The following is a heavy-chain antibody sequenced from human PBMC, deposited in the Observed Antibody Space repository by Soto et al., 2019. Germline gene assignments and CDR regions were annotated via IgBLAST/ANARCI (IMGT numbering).Heavy chain of an antibody. J-gene: IGHJ6*02. CDR3: ARGGGNGMDV. V-gene: IGHV6-1*01. D-gene: IGHD3-3*01. CDR2: TSYRSKWDH. Sequence: SKTLSLNCPTTGDSISRNRAVWDWIRQVPSRGLEWLGRTSYRSKWDHDYAVSVKSRININADTSKNQFALQLNSVTPEDTAVYYCARGGGNGMDVWGQGTTVTVSS. CDR1: GDSISRNRAV.